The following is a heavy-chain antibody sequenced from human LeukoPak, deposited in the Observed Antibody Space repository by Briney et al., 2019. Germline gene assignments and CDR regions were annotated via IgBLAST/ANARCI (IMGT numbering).Heavy chain of an antibody. V-gene: IGHV5-51*01. D-gene: IGHD3-22*01. CDR2: IYPGDSDT. Sequence: GESLKISCKGSGYSFTSYWIGWVRQMPGKGLEWMGIIYPGDSDTRYSPSFQGQVTISADKSISTAYLQWSSLKASDTAMYYCARLTMIVDGTLDGPEPTNWGQGTLVTVSS. J-gene: IGHJ4*02. CDR1: GYSFTSYW. CDR3: ARLTMIVDGTLDGPEPTN.